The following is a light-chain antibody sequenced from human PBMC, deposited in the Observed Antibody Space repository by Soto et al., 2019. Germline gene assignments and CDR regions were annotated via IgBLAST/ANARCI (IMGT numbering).Light chain of an antibody. J-gene: IGLJ3*02. V-gene: IGLV2-14*01. Sequence: QSVLTQPASVSGSPGQSITISCTGTSSDIGGYNYVSWYQQHPGKAPKLMIYEVSNRPSGVSDRFSGSKSGNTASLTISGVQAEDEADYYCNSYTSGSTRVFGGGTKVTVL. CDR3: NSYTSGSTRV. CDR1: SSDIGGYNY. CDR2: EVS.